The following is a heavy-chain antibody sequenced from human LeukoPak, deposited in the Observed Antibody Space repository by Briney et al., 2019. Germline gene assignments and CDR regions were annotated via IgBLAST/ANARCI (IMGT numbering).Heavy chain of an antibody. CDR3: ARAKFLYCSSSTCLVDY. Sequence: ASVQASCKASGYTSTDYYIHWVRPAPGQGLEWMLWINHNHSDTNYAQKIQGRVTMTRDTSISTAPMEVSRLRSDDTAVYYCARAKFLYCSSSTCLVDYWGQGTLVTVSS. CDR2: INHNHSDT. V-gene: IGHV1-2*02. CDR1: GYTSTDYY. D-gene: IGHD2-2*01. J-gene: IGHJ4*02.